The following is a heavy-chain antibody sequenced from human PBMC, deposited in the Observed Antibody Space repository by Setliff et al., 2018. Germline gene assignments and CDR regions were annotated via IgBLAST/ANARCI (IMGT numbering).Heavy chain of an antibody. CDR1: GYTFTDYY. V-gene: IGHV1-2*02. CDR3: ARVARKSRPLSYFDK. J-gene: IGHJ4*02. D-gene: IGHD5-12*01. CDR2: INPLSTAT. Sequence: ASVKVSCKASGYTFTDYYIHWVRQAPGQGLEWMGWINPLSTATKYAQRFQDRVAMTRDTSMDTAYMELMRLTSDDTALYYCARVARKSRPLSYFDKWGQGTQVTVSS.